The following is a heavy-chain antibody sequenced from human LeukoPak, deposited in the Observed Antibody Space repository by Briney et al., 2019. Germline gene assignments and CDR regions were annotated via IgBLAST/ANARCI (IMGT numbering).Heavy chain of an antibody. J-gene: IGHJ6*02. V-gene: IGHV1-24*01. D-gene: IGHD3-3*01. CDR3: AADRFSIFGVVITPKNYYGMDV. CDR1: GDTLTEFA. CDR2: FDPEDGET. Sequence: ASVKVSCKVYGDTLTEFAMHWVRQAPGKGLEWMGGFDPEDGETIYAQKFQGRVIMSEDTSTDTAYMELSSLRSEDTAVYYCAADRFSIFGVVITPKNYYGMDVWGQGTTVTVSS.